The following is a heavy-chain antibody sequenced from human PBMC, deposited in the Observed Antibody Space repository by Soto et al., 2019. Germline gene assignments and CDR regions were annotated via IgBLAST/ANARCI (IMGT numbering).Heavy chain of an antibody. CDR3: ARSVFP. Sequence: QVQLQESGPGLVKPSQTLSLTCTVSGGSISTGGYYWNWIRQHPGKGLEWIGYFYYSGSTYYNPSLKSRLTISVNTSNNHFSLKLSSVTAADTAVYYCARSVFPWGQGTLVTVSS. CDR2: FYYSGST. J-gene: IGHJ5*02. V-gene: IGHV4-31*03. CDR1: GGSISTGGYY.